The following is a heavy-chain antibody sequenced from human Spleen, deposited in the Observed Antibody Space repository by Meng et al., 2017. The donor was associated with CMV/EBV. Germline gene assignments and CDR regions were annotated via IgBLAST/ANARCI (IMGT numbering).Heavy chain of an antibody. D-gene: IGHD2-2*02. J-gene: IGHJ3*02. Sequence: GGSLRLSCAGSGFTFSHYEMNWVRQAPGKGLEWVSYIRSHSGTIYYADSVKGRFTISRDNANNSVYLQMNSLRGEDTGVYYCAREDCSSVSCYTGAAFDIWGQGTMVTVSS. V-gene: IGHV3-48*03. CDR1: GFTFSHYE. CDR3: AREDCSSVSCYTGAAFDI. CDR2: IRSHSGTI.